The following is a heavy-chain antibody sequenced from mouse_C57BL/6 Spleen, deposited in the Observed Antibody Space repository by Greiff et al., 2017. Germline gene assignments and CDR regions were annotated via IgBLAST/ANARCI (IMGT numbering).Heavy chain of an antibody. CDR2: IRLKSDNYAT. CDR3: TGTTVVARYWYFDV. D-gene: IGHD1-1*01. Sequence: EVKLVESGGGLVQPGGSMKLSCVASGFTFSNYWMNWVRQSPEKGLEWVAQIRLKSDNYATNYAESVKGRFTISRDDSKSSVYLQMNNLRAEDTGIYYCTGTTVVARYWYFDVWGTGTTVTVSS. CDR1: GFTFSNYW. J-gene: IGHJ1*03. V-gene: IGHV6-3*01.